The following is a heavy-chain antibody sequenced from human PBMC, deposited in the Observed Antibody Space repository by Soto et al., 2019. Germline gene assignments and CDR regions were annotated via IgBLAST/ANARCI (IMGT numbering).Heavy chain of an antibody. Sequence: EVQLVESGGGLVQPGGSLRLSCAASGFTVSSNYMSWVRQAPGKGLEWVSIIYSGGSTYYADSVKGRFTISRHNSKNTLYLQMNSLRAEDTAVYYCARVREEEYCSGDSCYLNYYYYYYMDVWGKGTTVTVSS. CDR1: GFTVSSNY. J-gene: IGHJ6*03. V-gene: IGHV3-53*04. D-gene: IGHD2-15*01. CDR2: IYSGGST. CDR3: ARVREEEYCSGDSCYLNYYYYYYMDV.